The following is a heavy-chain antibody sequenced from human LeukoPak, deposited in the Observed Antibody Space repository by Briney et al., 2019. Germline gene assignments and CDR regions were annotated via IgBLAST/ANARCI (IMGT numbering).Heavy chain of an antibody. V-gene: IGHV3-30-3*01. CDR2: ISYDGSNK. D-gene: IGHD2-2*01. CDR1: GFTFSSYA. CDR3: ARDRTVVPAATGEYYYYHYGMDV. Sequence: PGGSLRLSCAASGFTFSSYAMHWVRQAPGKGLEWVAVISYDGSNKYYADSVKGRFTISRDNSKNTLYLQMNSLRAEDTAVYYCARDRTVVPAATGEYYYYHYGMDVWGQGTTVTVSS. J-gene: IGHJ6*02.